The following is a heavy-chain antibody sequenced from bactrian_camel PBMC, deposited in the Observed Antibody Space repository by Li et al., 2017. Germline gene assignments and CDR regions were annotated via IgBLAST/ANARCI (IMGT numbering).Heavy chain of an antibody. V-gene: IGHV3-2*01. Sequence: QVQLVESGGGLVQPGGSLRLSCAVSGLPLSSYWMYWVRQAPGKGLEWISSINRDPRYTYYADSVKGRFTISRDNAKNTVYLQLNSLKTEDTAVYYCAKPGGSTWFWEIHYWGQGTQVTVS. CDR1: GLPLSSYW. CDR3: AKPGGSTWFWEIHY. J-gene: IGHJ4*01. D-gene: IGHD6*01. CDR2: INRDPRYT.